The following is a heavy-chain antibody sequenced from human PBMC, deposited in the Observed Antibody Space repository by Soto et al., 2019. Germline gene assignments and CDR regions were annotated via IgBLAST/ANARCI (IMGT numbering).Heavy chain of an antibody. V-gene: IGHV3-30*18. CDR2: ISYDGSYQ. Sequence: GGSLRLSCAASGFTFSSYGMHWVRQAPGEGLEWVAVISYDGSYQYYGDSVKGRFTISRDKSKNTLYLQMNSLRAEDTAVYYCAKDRAPRVAAFDYGGQGTLVTVSS. CDR3: AKDRAPRVAAFDY. J-gene: IGHJ4*02. CDR1: GFTFSSYG. D-gene: IGHD6-19*01.